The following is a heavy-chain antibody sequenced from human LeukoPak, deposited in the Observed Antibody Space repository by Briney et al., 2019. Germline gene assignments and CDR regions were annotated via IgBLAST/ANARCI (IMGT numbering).Heavy chain of an antibody. CDR3: ARRPGYYYDSSGYYFEVYYFDY. D-gene: IGHD3-22*01. CDR2: INHSGST. Sequence: SETLSLTCAVYGGSFSGYYWSWIRQPPGKGLEWIGEINHSGSTNYNPSLKSRVTISVDTSKNQFSLKLSSVTAADTAVYYCARRPGYYYDSSGYYFEVYYFDYWGQGTLVTVSS. J-gene: IGHJ4*02. CDR1: GGSFSGYY. V-gene: IGHV4-34*01.